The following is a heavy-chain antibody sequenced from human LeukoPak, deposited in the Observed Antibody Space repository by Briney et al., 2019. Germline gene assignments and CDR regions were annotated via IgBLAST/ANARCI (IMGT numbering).Heavy chain of an antibody. V-gene: IGHV4-39*01. Sequence: PSETLSLTCTVSGGSISSSSYYWGWIRQPPGKGLEWIGSIYYSGSTYYNPSLKSRVTISVDTSKNQFSLKLSSVTAADTAVYYCARNYGSGSYYLVYWGQGTLVTVSS. CDR2: IYYSGST. CDR3: ARNYGSGSYYLVY. CDR1: GGSISSSSYY. D-gene: IGHD3-10*01. J-gene: IGHJ4*02.